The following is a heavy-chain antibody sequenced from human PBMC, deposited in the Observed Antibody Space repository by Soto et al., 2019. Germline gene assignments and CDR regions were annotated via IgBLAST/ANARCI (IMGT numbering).Heavy chain of an antibody. CDR1: GGSFSGYY. CDR2: INHSGST. D-gene: IGHD4-17*01. V-gene: IGHV4-34*01. J-gene: IGHJ6*02. Sequence: QVQLQQWGAGLLKTSETLSLTCAVYGGSFSGYYWSWIRQPPGKGLEWIGEINHSGSTNYNPTLKSRVTISVDTCKNQFSLKLSSVTAADTAVYYCARGWISAPKPTVTYYYYGMDVWGQGTTVTVSS. CDR3: ARGWISAPKPTVTYYYYGMDV.